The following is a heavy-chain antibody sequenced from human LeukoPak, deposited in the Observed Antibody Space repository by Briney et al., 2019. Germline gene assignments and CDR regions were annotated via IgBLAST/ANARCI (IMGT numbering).Heavy chain of an antibody. CDR2: IKQDGSEK. J-gene: IGHJ4*02. V-gene: IGHV3-7*01. CDR3: ARLKLLWSNYFDY. CDR1: GFTFSSYW. Sequence: GGSLRLSCAASGFTFSSYWMSWVRQAPGKGLEWAAHIKQDGSEKYYVDSVKGRFTISRDNAKNSLYLQMNSLRAEDTAVYYCARLKLLWSNYFDYWGQGTLVTVSS. D-gene: IGHD2-2*01.